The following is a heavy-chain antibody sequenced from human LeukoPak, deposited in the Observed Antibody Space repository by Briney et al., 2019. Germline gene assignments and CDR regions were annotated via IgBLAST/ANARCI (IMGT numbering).Heavy chain of an antibody. V-gene: IGHV3-30*04. CDR2: ISYDGSNK. Sequence: GGSLRLSCAASGFTFSSYAMHWVRQAPGKGLEWVAVISYDGSNKYYADSVKGRFTISRDNSKNTLYLQMNSLRAEDTAVYYCARETYIAVAGTPDYYYYYMDVWGKGTTVTVSS. J-gene: IGHJ6*03. CDR1: GFTFSSYA. CDR3: ARETYIAVAGTPDYYYYYMDV. D-gene: IGHD6-19*01.